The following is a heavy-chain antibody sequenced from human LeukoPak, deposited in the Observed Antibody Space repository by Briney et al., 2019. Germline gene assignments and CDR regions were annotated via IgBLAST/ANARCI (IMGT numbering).Heavy chain of an antibody. CDR2: IHHSGST. CDR3: ARGAAAVGSYYFDY. Sequence: SGTLSLTCAVSGGSISSRNWWSWVRQPPGKGLEWIGEIHHSGSTNYNSSLKSRVTISVDKSKNQFSLKLNSVTAADTAVYYCARGAAAVGSYYFDYWGQGTLVTVSS. V-gene: IGHV4-4*02. D-gene: IGHD6-13*01. CDR1: GGSISSRNW. J-gene: IGHJ4*02.